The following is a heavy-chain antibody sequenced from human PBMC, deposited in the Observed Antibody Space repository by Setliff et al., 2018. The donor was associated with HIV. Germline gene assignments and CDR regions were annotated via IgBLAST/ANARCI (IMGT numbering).Heavy chain of an antibody. Sequence: ASVKVSCKTSGYSFSSHPMHWVRQAPGQKLHWVGWINVGNGNTKYSHKFQDRVTITRDTSASTVYMELSSLRSEDTAVYYCARWHSYYDFWSGYYRYYMDVWGKGTTVTVSS. CDR2: INVGNGNT. V-gene: IGHV1-3*01. CDR3: ARWHSYYDFWSGYYRYYMDV. D-gene: IGHD3-3*01. J-gene: IGHJ6*03. CDR1: GYSFSSHP.